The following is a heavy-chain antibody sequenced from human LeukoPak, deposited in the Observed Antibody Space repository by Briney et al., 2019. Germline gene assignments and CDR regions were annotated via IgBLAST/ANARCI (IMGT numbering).Heavy chain of an antibody. D-gene: IGHD3-9*01. V-gene: IGHV4-59*11. CDR3: ARVNLLRYFDWLRASSSARYYFDY. CDR1: GDSISSHY. J-gene: IGHJ4*02. Sequence: SETLSLTCTVSGDSISSHYWGWIRQPPGKGLEWIGYIYYSGSTNYNPSLKSRVTISVDTSKNQFSLKLSSVTAADTAVYYCARVNLLRYFDWLRASSSARYYFDYWGQGTLVTVSS. CDR2: IYYSGST.